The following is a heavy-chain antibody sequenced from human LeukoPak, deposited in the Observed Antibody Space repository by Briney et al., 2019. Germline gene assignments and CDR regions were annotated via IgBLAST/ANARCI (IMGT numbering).Heavy chain of an antibody. V-gene: IGHV3-23*01. CDR3: AQVIVRVRGIDDN. D-gene: IGHD3-10*01. CDR1: GFTFSTFA. Sequence: GGSLRLSCAASGFTFSTFAMIWVRQPPGKGLEWVSSIFPSGGEIHYADSVRGRFTISRDNSKSTLSLQMNSLRVEDTAVYYCAQVIVRVRGIDDNWGQGTLVTVSS. CDR2: IFPSGGEI. J-gene: IGHJ4*02.